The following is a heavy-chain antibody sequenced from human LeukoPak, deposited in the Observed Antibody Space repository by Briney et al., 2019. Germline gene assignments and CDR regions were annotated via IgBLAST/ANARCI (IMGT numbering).Heavy chain of an antibody. D-gene: IGHD7-27*01. CDR2: KSYSGST. Sequence: PSETLSHTRTVSGVYISSYYWSWIRQPPGKGLEWIGYKSYSGSTNYSPSLKSRVTISVDTSKNQFSLKLTSVTAADSAVYYCARVPGDYPLNWSEAWGQGTLVTVSS. J-gene: IGHJ5*02. V-gene: IGHV4-59*01. CDR3: ARVPGDYPLNWSEA. CDR1: GVYISSYY.